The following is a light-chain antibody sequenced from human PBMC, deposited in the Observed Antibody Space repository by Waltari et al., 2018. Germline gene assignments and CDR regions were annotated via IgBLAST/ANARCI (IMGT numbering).Light chain of an antibody. V-gene: IGLV3-19*01. CDR2: GKN. Sequence: SSELTQDSAVSVALGQTVRITFQGDSLRSCYATGYQQKAGQGPILVMYGKNNRPSGIPDRFSGSSSGNTASLTITGAQAEDEADYYCHCRDTSGTHWVFGGGTKLTVL. CDR1: SLRSCY. J-gene: IGLJ3*02. CDR3: HCRDTSGTHWV.